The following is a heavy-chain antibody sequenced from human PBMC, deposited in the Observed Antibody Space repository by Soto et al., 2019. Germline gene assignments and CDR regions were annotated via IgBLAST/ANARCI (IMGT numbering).Heavy chain of an antibody. V-gene: IGHV4-59*01. CDR2: IYYSGST. CDR3: ASVKNWNDFDY. CDR1: GGSISSYY. J-gene: IGHJ4*02. D-gene: IGHD1-1*01. Sequence: SETLSLTCTVSGGSISSYYWSWIRQPPGKGLEWIGYIYYSGSTNYNPSLKSRVTISLDTSKNQFSLKLSSVTAADTAVYYCASVKNWNDFDYWGQGTLVTVSS.